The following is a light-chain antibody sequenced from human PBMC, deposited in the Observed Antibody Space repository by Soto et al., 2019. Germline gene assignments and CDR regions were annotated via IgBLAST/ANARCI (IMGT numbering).Light chain of an antibody. J-gene: IGLJ3*02. CDR2: EVT. Sequence: QSALTQPASVSGSPGQSITISCTGSSGDVGHYNYVSWYQQHPGKAPKLIIYEVTNRPSDVSNRFSASKSGNTASRIISGLQAEEEADYYCTSYTTGRIWVFGGGTKLTVL. CDR3: TSYTTGRIWV. V-gene: IGLV2-14*01. CDR1: SGDVGHYNY.